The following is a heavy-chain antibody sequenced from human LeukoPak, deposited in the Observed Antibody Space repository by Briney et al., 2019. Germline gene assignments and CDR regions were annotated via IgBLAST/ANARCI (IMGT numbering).Heavy chain of an antibody. V-gene: IGHV3-66*02. J-gene: IGHJ6*03. CDR1: GFIVSTNY. D-gene: IGHD5-18*01. CDR3: ARGAGYPFYMDV. CDR2: IYDGGKT. Sequence: GGSVRLSCAASGFIVSTNYMSWVRQAPGKGLEWVSLIYDGGKTYYADSVKGRFTISRDNSKTTLLLQMNSLRAEDTAVYYCARGAGYPFYMDVWGKGTTVTVSS.